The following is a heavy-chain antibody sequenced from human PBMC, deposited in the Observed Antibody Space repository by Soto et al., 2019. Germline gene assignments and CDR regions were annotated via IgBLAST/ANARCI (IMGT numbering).Heavy chain of an antibody. D-gene: IGHD6-19*01. Sequence: SVKVSCKASGFTFTSSAMQWVRQARGQRLEWIGWIVVGSGNTNYAQKFQERVTITRDMSTSTAYMELSSLRSEDTAVYYCGTAGGLAAYYYYGMDVWAQGTTVTVSS. CDR3: GTAGGLAAYYYYGMDV. CDR2: IVVGSGNT. J-gene: IGHJ6*02. V-gene: IGHV1-58*02. CDR1: GFTFTSSA.